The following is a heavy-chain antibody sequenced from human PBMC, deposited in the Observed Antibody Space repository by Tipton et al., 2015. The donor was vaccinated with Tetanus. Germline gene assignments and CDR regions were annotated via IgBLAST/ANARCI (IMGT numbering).Heavy chain of an antibody. CDR1: GYIFNSYW. J-gene: IGHJ4*02. D-gene: IGHD2-8*01. CDR2: IYPGDSDT. CDR3: ARAHCTDGVCNFDF. V-gene: IGHV5-51*01. Sequence: QLVQSGGEVKKPGESLKISCKGSGYIFNSYWIGWVRQKPGKGLEWVGIIYPGDSDTRYSPSFQGQVTISVDKSINTAYLQWSSLKASDTSMFYCARAHCTDGVCNFDFWGQGALVTVAS.